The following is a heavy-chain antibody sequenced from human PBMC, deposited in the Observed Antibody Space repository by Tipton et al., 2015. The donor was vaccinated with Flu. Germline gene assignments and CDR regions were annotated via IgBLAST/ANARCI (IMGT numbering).Heavy chain of an antibody. CDR2: IYKSGST. CDR3: AGDYDYLWGSFDY. CDR1: GDSISILAYY. D-gene: IGHD3-16*01. V-gene: IGHV4-39*02. Sequence: TLSLTCTISGDSISILAYYWGWIRQPPGKGLEWIGIIYKSGSTYYNPSLKSRVSMSLDTSKNQFSLRLSSVTAADTAVYYCAGDYDYLWGSFDYWGQGILVTVSS. J-gene: IGHJ4*02.